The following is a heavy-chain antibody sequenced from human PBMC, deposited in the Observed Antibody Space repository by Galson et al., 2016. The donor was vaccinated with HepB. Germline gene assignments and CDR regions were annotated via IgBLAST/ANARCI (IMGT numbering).Heavy chain of an antibody. D-gene: IGHD4-17*01. J-gene: IGHJ4*02. CDR3: ARDDFGDSIDY. CDR2: RWYDGSIK. Sequence: SLRLSCAASGFTFSSYGMHWVRQAPGKGLEWVDVRWYDGSIKYYADSLKGRFTISGDNSKNTLYMQMTSLRAEDTAVYYCARDDFGDSIDYWGRGTLVTVSS. V-gene: IGHV3-33*01. CDR1: GFTFSSYG.